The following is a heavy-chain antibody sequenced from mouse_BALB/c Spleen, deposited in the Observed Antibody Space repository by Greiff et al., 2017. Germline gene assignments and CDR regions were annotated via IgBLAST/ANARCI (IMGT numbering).Heavy chain of an antibody. V-gene: IGHV6-6*02. J-gene: IGHJ2*01. CDR3: TRWSSYYFDY. CDR2: IRLKSNNYAT. CDR1: GFTFSNYW. Sequence: EVKLMESGGGLVQPGGSMKLSCVASGFTFSNYWMNWVRQSPEKGLEWVAEIRLKSNNYATHYAESVKGRFTISRDDSKSSVYLQMNNLRAEDTGIYYCTRWSSYYFDYWGQGTTLTVSS.